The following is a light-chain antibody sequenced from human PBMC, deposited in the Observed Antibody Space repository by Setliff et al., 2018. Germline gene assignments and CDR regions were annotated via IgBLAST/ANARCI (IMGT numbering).Light chain of an antibody. V-gene: IGLV8-61*01. CDR1: SGSVSTTYY. J-gene: IGLJ2*01. CDR2: STN. CDR3: VLYMGSGISV. Sequence: QTVVTQEPSFSVSPGGTVTLTCGLSSGSVSTTYYPSWYQQTTGQAPRTLIYSTNTRSSGVPDRFSGSILGNKAALTITGAQAGDESDYYCVLYMGSGISVFGGGTKVTVL.